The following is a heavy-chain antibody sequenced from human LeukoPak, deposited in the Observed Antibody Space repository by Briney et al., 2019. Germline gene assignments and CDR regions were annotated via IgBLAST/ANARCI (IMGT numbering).Heavy chain of an antibody. CDR2: ISGSGGST. D-gene: IGHD3-22*01. Sequence: PGGSLRLSCAASGFTFSSYAMSWVRQAPGKGLEWVSSISGSGGSTYYADSVKGRFTISRDNSKNTLYLQMNSLRAEDTAVYYCAKGEYYYDSSGYYLDYWGQGTLVTVSS. V-gene: IGHV3-23*01. CDR1: GFTFSSYA. J-gene: IGHJ4*02. CDR3: AKGEYYYDSSGYYLDY.